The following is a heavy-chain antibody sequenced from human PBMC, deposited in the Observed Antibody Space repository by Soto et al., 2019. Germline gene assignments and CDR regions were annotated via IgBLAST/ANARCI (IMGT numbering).Heavy chain of an antibody. Sequence: GGSLRLSCATSGFTFSRYWMTWVRQVPGKGLEWVANINQDGTEKYYLASVKGRFTISRDNAKDSLDLQMNALSADDTAVYYCAKAPDGSGREYYCDYWGQGTLVTVSS. CDR1: GFTFSRYW. CDR2: INQDGTEK. J-gene: IGHJ4*02. D-gene: IGHD3-10*01. V-gene: IGHV3-7*01. CDR3: AKAPDGSGREYYCDY.